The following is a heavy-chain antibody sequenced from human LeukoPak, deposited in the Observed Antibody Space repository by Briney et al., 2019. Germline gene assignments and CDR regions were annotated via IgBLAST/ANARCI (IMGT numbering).Heavy chain of an antibody. CDR1: GFSLSTSGMC. D-gene: IGHD3-9*01. CDR2: IDWDDEK. CDR3: ARTRIDYDILTGFYYYYYMDV. J-gene: IGHJ6*03. V-gene: IGHV2-70*11. Sequence: SGPALVKPTQTLTLTCTFSGFSLSTSGMCVSWIRQPPGKALEWLARIDWDDEKYYSTSLKTRLTISKDTSKNQVVLTMTNMDPVDTATYYCARTRIDYDILTGFYYYYYMDVWGKGTTVTISS.